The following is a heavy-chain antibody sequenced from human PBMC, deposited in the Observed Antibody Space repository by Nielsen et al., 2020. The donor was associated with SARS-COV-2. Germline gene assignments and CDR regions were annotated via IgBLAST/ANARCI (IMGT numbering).Heavy chain of an antibody. CDR2: ISYDGSNK. CDR3: AKDWTAIVVVPSGGVDY. V-gene: IGHV3-30*18. Sequence: GESLKISCAASGFTFSTYGMHWVRQAPGKGLEWVAAISYDGSNKYYVDSVKGRFTISRDNSKNTLYLQMSSLREEDTAVYYCAKDWTAIVVVPSGGVDYWGYGTRVTVSS. CDR1: GFTFSTYG. D-gene: IGHD2-15*01. J-gene: IGHJ4*01.